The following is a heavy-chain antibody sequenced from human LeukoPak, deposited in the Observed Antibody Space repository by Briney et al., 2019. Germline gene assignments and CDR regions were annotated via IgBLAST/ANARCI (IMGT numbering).Heavy chain of an antibody. J-gene: IGHJ4*02. V-gene: IGHV4-59*01. D-gene: IGHD3-10*01. CDR2: IYYSGST. Sequence: SETLSLTCTVSGGSISSYYWSWIRQPPGKGLEWIGYIYYSGSTNYNPSLKSRVTISVDTSKNQFSLKLSSVTAADTAVYYCARGGRRITMVRGVIWDHDYWGQGTLVTVSS. CDR3: ARGGRRITMVRGVIWDHDY. CDR1: GGSISSYY.